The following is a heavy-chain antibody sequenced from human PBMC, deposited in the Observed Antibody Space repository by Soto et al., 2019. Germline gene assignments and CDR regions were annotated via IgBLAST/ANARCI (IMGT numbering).Heavy chain of an antibody. CDR3: ARGPRRGYSYGSLYFDY. D-gene: IGHD5-18*01. Sequence: HPGGSLRLSCAASGFTFSSYGMHWVRQAPGKGLEWVAVIWYDGSNKYYADSVKGRFTISRDNSKNTLYLQMNSLRAEDTAVYYCARGPRRGYSYGSLYFDYWGQGTLVTVSS. CDR2: IWYDGSNK. V-gene: IGHV3-33*01. CDR1: GFTFSSYG. J-gene: IGHJ4*02.